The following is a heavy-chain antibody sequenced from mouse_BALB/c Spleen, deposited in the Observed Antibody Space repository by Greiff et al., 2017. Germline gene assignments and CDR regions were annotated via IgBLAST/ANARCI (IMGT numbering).Heavy chain of an antibody. D-gene: IGHD1-1*01. V-gene: IGHV7-3*02. CDR3: ARVPYYYGSH. CDR2: IRNKANGYTT. Sequence: EVQGVESGGGLVQPGGSLRLSCATSGFTFTDYYMSWVRQPPGKALEWLGFIRNKANGYTTEYSASVKGRFTISRDNSQSILYLQMNTLRAEDSATYYCARVPYYYGSHWGQGTLVTVSA. J-gene: IGHJ3*01. CDR1: GFTFTDYY.